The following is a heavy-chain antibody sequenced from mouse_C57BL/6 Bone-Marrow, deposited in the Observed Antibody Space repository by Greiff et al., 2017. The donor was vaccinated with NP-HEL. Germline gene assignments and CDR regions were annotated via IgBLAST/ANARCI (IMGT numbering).Heavy chain of an antibody. CDR3: ARIPYYYGSSYDYAMDY. CDR1: GFTFSDYG. CDR2: ISSGSSTI. D-gene: IGHD1-1*01. V-gene: IGHV5-17*01. J-gene: IGHJ4*01. Sequence: EVNVVESGGGLVKPGGSLKLSCAASGFTFSDYGMHWVRQAPEKGLEWVAYISSGSSTIYYADTVKGRFTISRDNAKNTLFLQMTSLRSEDTAMYYCARIPYYYGSSYDYAMDYWGQGTSVTVSS.